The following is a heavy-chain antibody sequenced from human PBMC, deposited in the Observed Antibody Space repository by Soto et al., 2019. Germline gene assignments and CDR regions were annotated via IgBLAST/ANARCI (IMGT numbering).Heavy chain of an antibody. D-gene: IGHD5-12*01. J-gene: IGHJ3*02. V-gene: IGHV4-34*01. CDR1: GGSFSGYY. CDR3: ARVGRDGYNWYAFDI. Sequence: SATLSLTCAVYGGSFSGYYWSCIRQPPGKGLEWIGEINHSGSTNYNPSLKSRVTISVDTSKNQFSLKLSSVTAADTAVYYCARVGRDGYNWYAFDIWGQGTMVTVS. CDR2: INHSGST.